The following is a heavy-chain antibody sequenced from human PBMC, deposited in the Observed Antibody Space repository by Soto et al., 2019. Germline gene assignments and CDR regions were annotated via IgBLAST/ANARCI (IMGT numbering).Heavy chain of an antibody. CDR3: ARQGGDYGDYGVFFDY. J-gene: IGHJ4*02. V-gene: IGHV4-39*01. CDR1: GGSISSSSYY. D-gene: IGHD4-17*01. Sequence: PSETLSLTCTVSGGSISSSSYYWGWIRQPPGKGLEWIGSIYYSGSTYYNPSLKSRVTISVDTSKNQFSLKLSSVTAADTVVYYCARQGGDYGDYGVFFDYWGQGTLVTVSS. CDR2: IYYSGST.